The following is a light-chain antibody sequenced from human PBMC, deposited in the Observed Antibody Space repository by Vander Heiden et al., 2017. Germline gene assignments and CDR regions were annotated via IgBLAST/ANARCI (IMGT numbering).Light chain of an antibody. J-gene: IGLJ3*02. CDR2: DDS. CDR3: QVWDASSDHRE. Sequence: SYVLTQPPSVSVAPGQTARVTCGGDYFGGTRVHRYPQRPGQAPVLVVYDDSDRPSGIPERFSGSNSGNTATLTISRVEAGDEADYFCQVWDASSDHREFGGGTKLTVL. V-gene: IGLV3-21*02. CDR1: YFGGTR.